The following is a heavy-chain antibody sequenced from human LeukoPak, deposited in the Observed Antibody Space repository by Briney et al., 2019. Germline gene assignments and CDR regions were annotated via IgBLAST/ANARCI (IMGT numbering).Heavy chain of an antibody. D-gene: IGHD4-17*01. J-gene: IGHJ6*02. V-gene: IGHV3-23*01. CDR3: AKTLGDYVGYYYYGMDV. CDR1: AFIFSGHW. Sequence: GGSLRLSCEGSAFIFSGHWMNWVRQAPGKGLEWVSAISGSGGGIYYADSVKGRFTISRDNSKNTLYLQMNSLRAEDTAVYYCAKTLGDYVGYYYYGMDVWGQGTTVTVSS. CDR2: ISGSGGGI.